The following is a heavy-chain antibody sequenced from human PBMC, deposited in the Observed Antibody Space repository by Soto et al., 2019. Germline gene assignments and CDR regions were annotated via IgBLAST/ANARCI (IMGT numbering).Heavy chain of an antibody. V-gene: IGHV4-59*08. J-gene: IGHJ6*03. CDR3: ARTVLGPDLLADSFVDYYYYMDV. D-gene: IGHD3-9*01. Sequence: SETLSLTCTVSGGSISNFYWSWIRQPPGKGLEWIGYVYYTGSTSYNPPLKRRVTFSADSSRGQFSLRLNSVTAADTAVYYCARTVLGPDLLADSFVDYYYYMDVWGQGTTVTVSS. CDR1: GGSISNFY. CDR2: VYYTGST.